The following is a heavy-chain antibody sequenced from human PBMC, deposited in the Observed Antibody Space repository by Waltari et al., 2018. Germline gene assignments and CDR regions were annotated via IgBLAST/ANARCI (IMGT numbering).Heavy chain of an antibody. CDR3: ARVADYYDSSGYLGY. V-gene: IGHV1-2*02. Sequence: QVQLVQSGAEVKKPGASVKVSCKASGYTFTGYYMYRGRKAPGQGLEWMGWINPNSGGTNYAQKFQGRVTMTRDTSISTAYMELSRLRSDDTAVYYCARVADYYDSSGYLGYWGQGTLVTVSS. J-gene: IGHJ4*02. CDR2: INPNSGGT. CDR1: GYTFTGYY. D-gene: IGHD3-22*01.